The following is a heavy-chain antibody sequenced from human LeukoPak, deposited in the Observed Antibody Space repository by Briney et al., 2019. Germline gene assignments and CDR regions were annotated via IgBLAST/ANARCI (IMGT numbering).Heavy chain of an antibody. CDR3: AKGGGTRFFDY. V-gene: IGHV3-23*01. Sequence: QPGGSLRLSCAASGFTFTTYAMSWVRQAPGKGLEWVSAISGNGGSTYYVDSVKGRFTTSRDNSKNTLYLQMNRLRAEDTALYYCAKGGGTRFFDYWGQGTLVTVSS. CDR1: GFTFTTYA. CDR2: ISGNGGST. D-gene: IGHD3-16*01. J-gene: IGHJ4*02.